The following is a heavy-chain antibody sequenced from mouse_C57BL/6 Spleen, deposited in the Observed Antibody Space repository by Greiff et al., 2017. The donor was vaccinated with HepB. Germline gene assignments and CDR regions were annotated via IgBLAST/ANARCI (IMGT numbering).Heavy chain of an antibody. V-gene: IGHV3-1*01. Sequence: EVKLMESGPGMVKPSQSLSLTCTVTGYSITSGYDWHWIRHFPGNKLEWMGYISYSGSTNYNPSLKSRISITHDTSKNHFFLKLNSVTTEDTATYYCARDGHYYGSSYPFDYWGQGTTLTVSS. CDR3: ARDGHYYGSSYPFDY. CDR2: ISYSGST. CDR1: GYSITSGYD. J-gene: IGHJ2*01. D-gene: IGHD1-1*01.